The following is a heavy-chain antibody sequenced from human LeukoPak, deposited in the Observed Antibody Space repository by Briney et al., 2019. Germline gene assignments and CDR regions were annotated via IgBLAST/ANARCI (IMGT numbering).Heavy chain of an antibody. CDR3: ARYGGNYYYYGMDV. J-gene: IGHJ6*02. Sequence: QSGGSLRLSCAASGFTLSNHWMHWVRQAPGKGLVWVSRINSDGSSTTYADSVKGRFTISRDNAKNTLYLQMNSLRPEDTVAYYCARYGGNYYYYGMDVWGQGTTVTVSS. V-gene: IGHV3-74*01. CDR2: INSDGSST. CDR1: GFTLSNHW. D-gene: IGHD2-15*01.